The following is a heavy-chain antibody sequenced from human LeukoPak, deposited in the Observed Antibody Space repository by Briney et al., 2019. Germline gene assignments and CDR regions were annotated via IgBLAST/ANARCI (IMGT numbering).Heavy chain of an antibody. CDR2: ISGSGSST. Sequence: PGGSLRLSCAASGFTFRSYAMSWVRQAPGKGLEWVSVISGSGSSTDYADSVKGRFTISRDNSKNTLYLQMSSLRAEDTGVYYCAKLLNDYGDYYFDYWGQGTPVTVSS. J-gene: IGHJ4*02. D-gene: IGHD4-17*01. V-gene: IGHV3-23*01. CDR3: AKLLNDYGDYYFDY. CDR1: GFTFRSYA.